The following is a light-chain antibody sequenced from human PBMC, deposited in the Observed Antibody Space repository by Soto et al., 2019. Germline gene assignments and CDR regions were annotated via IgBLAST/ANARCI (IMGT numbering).Light chain of an antibody. V-gene: IGLV2-14*01. CDR3: CSYTTSNTRQIV. Sequence: QAVLTQPASVSGSPGQSITISCTGTSSDVGGYNYVSSYQQHPGKAPKFMIYDVSNRPSGVSNRFSGSKSGNTASLTISGLQAQDEAGYYCCSYTTSNTRQIVFGTGTKVTVL. CDR2: DVS. J-gene: IGLJ1*01. CDR1: SSDVGGYNY.